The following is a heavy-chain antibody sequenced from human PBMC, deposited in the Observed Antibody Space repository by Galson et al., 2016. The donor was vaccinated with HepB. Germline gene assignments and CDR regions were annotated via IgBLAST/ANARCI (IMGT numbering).Heavy chain of an antibody. J-gene: IGHJ3*02. CDR3: AKPSSGWANDDFDI. V-gene: IGHV1-69*02. Sequence: SVKVSCKASGGTFTTYPITWVRQAPGQGPECLGRIIPLLGIPKYAQKFQGRLTITADKSTSTTYLELTSLRSEDTAVYYCAKPSSGWANDDFDIWGQGTMVTVSS. CDR1: GGTFTTYP. D-gene: IGHD6-19*01. CDR2: IIPLLGIP.